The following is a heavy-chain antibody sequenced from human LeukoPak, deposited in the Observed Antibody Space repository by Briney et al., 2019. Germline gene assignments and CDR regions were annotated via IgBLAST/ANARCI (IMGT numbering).Heavy chain of an antibody. CDR3: ARGSRAVAAPLQYYFDY. CDR1: GFTLSTYS. CDR2: ISSSGNTI. V-gene: IGHV3-48*04. J-gene: IGHJ4*02. D-gene: IGHD6-19*01. Sequence: GGSLRLSCAASGFTLSTYSMNWVRQAPGKGLEWVSYISSSGNTIYYADSVKGRFTISRDNAKNSLFLQMNSLRSDDTAVYYCARGSRAVAAPLQYYFDYWGQGTLVTVSS.